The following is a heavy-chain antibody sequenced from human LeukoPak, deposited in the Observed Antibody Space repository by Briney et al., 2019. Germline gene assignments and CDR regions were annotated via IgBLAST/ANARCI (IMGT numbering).Heavy chain of an antibody. D-gene: IGHD2-2*01. CDR2: IYISGSI. CDR1: GGSISSGSYY. J-gene: IGHJ4*02. Sequence: PSETLSLTCSVSGGSISSGSYYWSWIRQPAGKGLEWIGRIYISGSINYNPSLKSRVTIAVDTSKNQFSLQLSSVTAASTAVSSCARDVGEYCSNTSCYRGGDYFDYWGQGALVTVSS. CDR3: ARDVGEYCSNTSCYRGGDYFDY. V-gene: IGHV4-61*02.